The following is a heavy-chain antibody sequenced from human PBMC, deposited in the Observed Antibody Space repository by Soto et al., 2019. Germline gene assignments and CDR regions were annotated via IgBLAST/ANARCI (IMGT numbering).Heavy chain of an antibody. D-gene: IGHD3-22*01. J-gene: IGHJ4*02. CDR1: GGTFSSYA. Sequence: QVQLVQSGAEVKKPGSSVKVSCKASGGTFSSYAISWVRQAPGQGLEWMGGIIPIFGTANYAQKFQGRVTITSDESTSTAYMELSILRSVDTYVYYCARSRGYYDSSGYSDYWGQGSLFTVSS. CDR2: IIPIFGTA. CDR3: ARSRGYYDSSGYSDY. V-gene: IGHV1-69*01.